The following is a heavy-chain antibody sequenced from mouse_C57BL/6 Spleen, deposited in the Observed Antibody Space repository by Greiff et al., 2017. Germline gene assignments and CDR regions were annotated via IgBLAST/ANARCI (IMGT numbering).Heavy chain of an antibody. CDR2: IDPEDGET. Sequence: LVESGAELVKPGASVKLSCTASGFNIKDYYMHWVKQRTEQGLEWIGRIDPEDGETKYAPKFQGKATITADTSSNTAYLQLSSLTSEDTAVYYCARDYGSSSGYAMDYWGQGTSVTVSS. D-gene: IGHD1-1*01. V-gene: IGHV14-2*01. J-gene: IGHJ4*01. CDR1: GFNIKDYY. CDR3: ARDYGSSSGYAMDY.